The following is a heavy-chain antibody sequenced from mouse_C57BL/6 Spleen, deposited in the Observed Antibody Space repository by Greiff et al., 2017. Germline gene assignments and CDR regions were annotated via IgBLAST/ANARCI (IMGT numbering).Heavy chain of an antibody. D-gene: IGHD1-1*01. V-gene: IGHV1-61*01. Sequence: QVQLQQSGAELVRPGSSVKLSCKASGYTFTSYWMDWVKQRPGQGLEWIGNIYPSDSETHYNQKFKDKATLTVDKSSSTAYMQLSSLTSEDSAVYYCARTTVVANYFDYWGQGTTLTVSS. J-gene: IGHJ2*01. CDR1: GYTFTSYW. CDR3: ARTTVVANYFDY. CDR2: IYPSDSET.